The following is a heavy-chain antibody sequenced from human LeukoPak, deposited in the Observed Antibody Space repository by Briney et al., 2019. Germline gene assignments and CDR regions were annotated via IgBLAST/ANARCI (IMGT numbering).Heavy chain of an antibody. CDR2: ISGSGGST. V-gene: IGHV3-23*01. J-gene: IGHJ4*02. Sequence: PGGSLRLSCAASGFTFSSYAMSWVRQAPGKGLEWVSAISGSGGSTYYADSVKGRFTISRDNSKNTLYLQMNSLRAEDTAVYYCAKDREHWLVAGHFDYWGQGTLVTVSS. D-gene: IGHD6-19*01. CDR1: GFTFSSYA. CDR3: AKDREHWLVAGHFDY.